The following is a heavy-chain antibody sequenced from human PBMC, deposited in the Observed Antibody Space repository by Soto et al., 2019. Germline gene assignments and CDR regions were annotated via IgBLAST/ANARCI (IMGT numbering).Heavy chain of an antibody. V-gene: IGHV5-51*01. Sequence: GESLKISCKGSGYSFTTYWIGWVRQLPGQGLEWMGVMFPGDSDTRYSPSFQGQVTMSADPSTNTAYLEWSSLKAADSAMYYCARVPDSSLGTMDVWGQGATVTVSS. D-gene: IGHD6-19*01. CDR3: ARVPDSSLGTMDV. CDR2: MFPGDSDT. J-gene: IGHJ6*02. CDR1: GYSFTTYW.